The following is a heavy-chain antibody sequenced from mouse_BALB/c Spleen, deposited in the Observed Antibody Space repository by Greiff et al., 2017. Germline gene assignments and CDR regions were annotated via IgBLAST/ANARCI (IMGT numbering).Heavy chain of an antibody. CDR3: ARETGRYFDY. D-gene: IGHD4-1*01. Sequence: EVQRVEPGGGLVKPGGSLKLSCAASGFAFSSYDMSWVRQTPEKRLEWVAYISSGGGSTYYPDTVKGRFTISRDNAKNTLYLQMSSLKSEDTAMYYCARETGRYFDYWGQGTTLTVSS. CDR2: ISSGGGST. CDR1: GFAFSSYD. V-gene: IGHV5-12-1*01. J-gene: IGHJ2*01.